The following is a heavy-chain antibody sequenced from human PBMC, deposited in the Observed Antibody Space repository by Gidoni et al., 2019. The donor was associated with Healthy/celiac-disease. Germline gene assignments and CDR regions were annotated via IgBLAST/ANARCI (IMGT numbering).Heavy chain of an antibody. V-gene: IGHV1-2*02. CDR3: ARDGVHCDSSGYYWCAEYFQH. Sequence: QVQLVQSGAEVKKPGASVKVSCKASGYTFTGYYMHWVRQAPGQGLEWMGWINPNSGGTNYAQKFQGRVTMTRDTSISTAYMELSRLRSDDTAVYYCARDGVHCDSSGYYWCAEYFQHWGQGTLVTVSS. J-gene: IGHJ1*01. CDR2: INPNSGGT. D-gene: IGHD3-22*01. CDR1: GYTFTGYY.